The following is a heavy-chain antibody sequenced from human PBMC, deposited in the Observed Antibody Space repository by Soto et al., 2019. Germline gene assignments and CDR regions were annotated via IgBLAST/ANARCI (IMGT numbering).Heavy chain of an antibody. Sequence: GGSLRLSCAASVFTFSSYSMSWVRQAPGKGLEWVSGFRSSGDDGTTYYADSVKGRFTISRDNSKNTLFLQMNSLRAEDTAIYYCAKKVNSGSGSQYFDYGGQGTLVTVSS. CDR2: FRSSGDDGTT. D-gene: IGHD3-10*01. CDR3: AKKVNSGSGSQYFDY. CDR1: VFTFSSYS. J-gene: IGHJ4*02. V-gene: IGHV3-23*01.